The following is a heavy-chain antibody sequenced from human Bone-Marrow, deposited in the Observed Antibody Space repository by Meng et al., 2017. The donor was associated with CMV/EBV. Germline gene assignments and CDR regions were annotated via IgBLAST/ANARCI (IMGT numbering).Heavy chain of an antibody. V-gene: IGHV1-2*02. CDR1: GYNFIGYH. J-gene: IGHJ4*02. CDR3: ARVLFFGDPFDY. Sequence: ASEKVSCKASGYNFIGYHIHWVRQAPGQGLEWMGWINPSSGVTKYAQRFQGRVTMTRDTSISTAYMELSSLRSDDTAVYYCARVLFFGDPFDYGGQGTLVTVSS. CDR2: INPSSGVT. D-gene: IGHD4-17*01.